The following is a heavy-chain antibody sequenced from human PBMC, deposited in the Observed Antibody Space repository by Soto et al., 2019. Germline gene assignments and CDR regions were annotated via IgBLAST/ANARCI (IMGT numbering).Heavy chain of an antibody. J-gene: IGHJ5*02. V-gene: IGHV3-23*01. Sequence: SGGALSPSCADSGFNFCNFGINLVRHSLDKWRQWVESITHNNGATYYADSVKGRFSVSRDNSRNVVYLQVKWLRVDDAAGNICAKYPRSYIFGVRNIVENWFDPWGQGSLVTVSS. CDR3: AKYPRSYIFGVRNIVENWFDP. CDR1: GFNFCNFG. D-gene: IGHD3-3*02. CDR2: ITHNNGAT.